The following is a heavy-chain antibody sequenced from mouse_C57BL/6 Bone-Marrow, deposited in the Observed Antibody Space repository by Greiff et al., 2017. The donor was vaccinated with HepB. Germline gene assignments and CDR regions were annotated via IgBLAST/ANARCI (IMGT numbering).Heavy chain of an antibody. CDR1: GFTFSDYG. CDR2: ISSGSSTI. CDR3: ARKIVTRYYYAMDY. J-gene: IGHJ4*01. D-gene: IGHD2-5*01. Sequence: EVQGVESGGGLVKPGGSLKLSCAASGFTFSDYGMHWVRQAPEKGLEWVAYISSGSSTIYYADTVKGRFTISRDNAKNTLFLQMTSLRSEDTAMYYCARKIVTRYYYAMDYWGQGTSVTVSS. V-gene: IGHV5-17*01.